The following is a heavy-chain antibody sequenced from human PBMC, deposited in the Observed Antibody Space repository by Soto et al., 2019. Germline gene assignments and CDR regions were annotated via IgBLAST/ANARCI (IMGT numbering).Heavy chain of an antibody. J-gene: IGHJ2*01. Sequence: QVQLVESGGGVVQPGRSLRLSCAASGFTFSSYGMHWVRQAPGKGLEWVAVIWYDGSNKYYADSVKGRFTISRDNSKNTLYLQMNSLRAEDTAVYYCARGEYGDYEWYFDLRGRGTLVTVSS. CDR3: ARGEYGDYEWYFDL. V-gene: IGHV3-33*01. CDR1: GFTFSSYG. CDR2: IWYDGSNK. D-gene: IGHD4-17*01.